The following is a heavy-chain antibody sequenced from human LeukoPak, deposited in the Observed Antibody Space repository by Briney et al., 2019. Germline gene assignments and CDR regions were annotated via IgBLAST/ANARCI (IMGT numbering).Heavy chain of an antibody. CDR2: IYYSGST. CDR3: ARSIAVAGWVGSFDP. J-gene: IGHJ5*02. Sequence: PGGSLRLSCAASGFSINTYVMSWIRQPPGKGLEWIGYIYYSGSTNYNPSLKSRVTISVDTSKDQFSLKLSSVTAADTAVYYCARSIAVAGWVGSFDPWGQGTLVTVSS. V-gene: IGHV4-59*01. CDR1: GFSINTYV. D-gene: IGHD6-19*01.